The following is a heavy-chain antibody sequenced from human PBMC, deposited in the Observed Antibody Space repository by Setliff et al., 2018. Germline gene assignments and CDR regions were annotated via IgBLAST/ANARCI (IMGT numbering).Heavy chain of an antibody. CDR3: ARVGSSSWLHPDVYYYYGMDV. J-gene: IGHJ6*02. V-gene: IGHV1-18*01. CDR1: GYTFTSYG. CDR2: ISAYNGNT. Sequence: ASVKVSCKASGYTFTSYGISWVRQAPGQGLEWMGWISAYNGNTNYAQKLQGRVTMTTDTSTSTAYMELRSLRSDDTAVYYCARVGSSSWLHPDVYYYYGMDVWGQGTTGTVS. D-gene: IGHD6-13*01.